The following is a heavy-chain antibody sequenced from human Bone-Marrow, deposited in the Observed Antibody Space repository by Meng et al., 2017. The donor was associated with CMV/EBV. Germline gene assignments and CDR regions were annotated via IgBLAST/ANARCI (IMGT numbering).Heavy chain of an antibody. V-gene: IGHV4-39*07. CDR2: IYYSGST. D-gene: IGHD6-13*01. CDR1: GGSISSSSYY. Sequence: SETLSLTCTVSGGSISSSSYYWGWIRQPPGKGLEWIGSIYYSGSTYYNPSLKSRVTISVDTSKNQFSLKLSSVTAADTAVYYCARDWGSSWSYGMDVWGQGTTVTVSS. CDR3: ARDWGSSWSYGMDV. J-gene: IGHJ6*02.